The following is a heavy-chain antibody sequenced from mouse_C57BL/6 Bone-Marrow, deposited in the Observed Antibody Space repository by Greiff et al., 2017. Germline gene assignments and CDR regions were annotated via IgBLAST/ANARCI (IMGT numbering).Heavy chain of an antibody. CDR1: GYTFTDYE. CDR3: SFHGSSLFDY. Sequence: VKLMESGAELVRPGASVTLSCKASGYTFTDYEMHWVKQTPVHGLEWIGAIDPETGGTAYNQKFKGKAILTADKSSSTAYMELRSLTAEDSAVYYSSFHGSSLFDYWGQGTTLTVSS. J-gene: IGHJ2*01. V-gene: IGHV1-15*01. D-gene: IGHD1-1*01. CDR2: IDPETGGT.